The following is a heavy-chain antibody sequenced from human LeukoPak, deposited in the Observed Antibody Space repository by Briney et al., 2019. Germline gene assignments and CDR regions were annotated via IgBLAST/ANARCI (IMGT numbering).Heavy chain of an antibody. CDR3: ARLAAVPG. J-gene: IGHJ1*01. D-gene: IGHD6-19*01. Sequence: GASVKVSCKASGYTFTDYYLHWVRQAPGQGLEWMGWMHPNSGGTNYAQKFQGRGAMTRDTSISTAYMELSSLRSGDTAVYYCARLAAVPGWGEGALVTVSS. V-gene: IGHV1-2*02. CDR1: GYTFTDYY. CDR2: MHPNSGGT.